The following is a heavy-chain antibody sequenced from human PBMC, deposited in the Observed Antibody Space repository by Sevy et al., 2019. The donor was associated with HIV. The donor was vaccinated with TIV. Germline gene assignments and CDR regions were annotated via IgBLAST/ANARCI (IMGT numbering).Heavy chain of an antibody. J-gene: IGHJ6*02. CDR2: MNSNSGNT. V-gene: IGHV1-8*01. Sequence: ASVKVSCKASGYTFTSYDINWVRQATGQGLEWMGWMNSNSGNTGYAQKFQGRVTMTRNTSISTAYMELSSLRSEDTAVHYCARYYYDSSGYYDYNGMDVWGQGTTVTVSS. CDR3: ARYYYDSSGYYDYNGMDV. CDR1: GYTFTSYD. D-gene: IGHD3-22*01.